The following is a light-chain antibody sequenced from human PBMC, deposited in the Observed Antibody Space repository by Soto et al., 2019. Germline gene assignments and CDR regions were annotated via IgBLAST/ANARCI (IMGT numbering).Light chain of an antibody. V-gene: IGKV1-5*03. Sequence: DIQMTQSPSSLSASVGDRVTITCRASQSISSYLNWYQQKPGKAPKLLIYKASSLESGVPTRFSGSGSGTDFTLTISSQQPEDFATYYCQQYNSYVFGPGTKVDI. CDR3: QQYNSYV. CDR2: KAS. J-gene: IGKJ3*01. CDR1: QSISSY.